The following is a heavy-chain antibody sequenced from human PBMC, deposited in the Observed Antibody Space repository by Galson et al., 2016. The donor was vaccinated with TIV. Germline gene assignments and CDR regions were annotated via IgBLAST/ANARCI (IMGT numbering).Heavy chain of an antibody. CDR1: GFTFSDYW. CDR3: ARGALKYHYDSSGYFFDY. J-gene: IGHJ4*02. D-gene: IGHD3-22*01. CDR2: IKQDGSEK. Sequence: SLRLSCAASGFTFSDYWMHWVRQAPGKGLEWVANIKQDGSEKYYVDSVKGRFIISRDNTKNSLYLQMNSLRAEDTAVYYCARGALKYHYDSSGYFFDYWGQGTLVTVSS. V-gene: IGHV3-7*03.